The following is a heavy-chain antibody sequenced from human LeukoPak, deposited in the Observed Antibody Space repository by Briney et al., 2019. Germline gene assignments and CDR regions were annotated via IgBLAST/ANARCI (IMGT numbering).Heavy chain of an antibody. Sequence: QPGGSLRLSCAASGFSFSNYEMDWVRQAPGKGLEWVSYISSSGTTIHYADSVKGRFTISRDNAKNSLYLQMNSLRAEDTAVYYCAKDETYYYDSSGGYWGQGTLVTVSS. CDR1: GFSFSNYE. J-gene: IGHJ4*02. CDR3: AKDETYYYDSSGGY. D-gene: IGHD3-22*01. V-gene: IGHV3-48*03. CDR2: ISSSGTTI.